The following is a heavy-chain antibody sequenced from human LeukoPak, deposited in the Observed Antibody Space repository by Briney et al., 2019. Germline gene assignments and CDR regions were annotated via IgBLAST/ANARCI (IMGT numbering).Heavy chain of an antibody. V-gene: IGHV4-39*01. Sequence: PSETLSLTCTVSGGSISSSSYYWGWIRQPPGKGLEWIGSIYYSGSTYYNPSLKSRVTISVDTSKNQFSLKLSSVTAADTAVYYCARGSVILRYWHNWFDPWGQGTLVTVSS. J-gene: IGHJ5*02. D-gene: IGHD3-9*01. CDR3: ARGSVILRYWHNWFDP. CDR1: GGSISSSSYY. CDR2: IYYSGST.